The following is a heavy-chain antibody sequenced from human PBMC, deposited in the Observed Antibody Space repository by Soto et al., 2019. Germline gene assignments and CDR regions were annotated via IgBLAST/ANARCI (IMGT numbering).Heavy chain of an antibody. D-gene: IGHD3-3*01. CDR2: IYPGDSHT. V-gene: IGHV5-51*01. Sequence: RESLKISSKGSVYSFTSYWIGWVRQMPVKGLEWMGIIYPGDSHTRYSPSFQGQVTISADTSVRTAYLQWSSLKASDTAMYYCARRDSLYDFWSGYEIRNAFDIWGQGTLGTVS. CDR3: ARRDSLYDFWSGYEIRNAFDI. J-gene: IGHJ3*02. CDR1: VYSFTSYW.